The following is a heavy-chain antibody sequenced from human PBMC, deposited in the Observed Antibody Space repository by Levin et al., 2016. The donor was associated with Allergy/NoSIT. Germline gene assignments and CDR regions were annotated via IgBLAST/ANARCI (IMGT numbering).Heavy chain of an antibody. D-gene: IGHD3-3*01. Sequence: GGSLRLSCEASGFSFNRYNMNWVRQAPGKGLEWVSYIRNTANTIYYADSVKGRFTISRDNAQNTLFLHMTSLRDEDTAVYYCAKDWRVNIHAKWGQGTLVTVSS. J-gene: IGHJ4*02. CDR3: AKDWRVNIHAK. CDR2: IRNTANTI. CDR1: GFSFNRYN. V-gene: IGHV3-48*02.